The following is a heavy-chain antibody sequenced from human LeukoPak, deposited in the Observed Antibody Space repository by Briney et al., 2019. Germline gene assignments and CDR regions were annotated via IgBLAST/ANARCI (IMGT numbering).Heavy chain of an antibody. CDR2: IYTGGSP. CDR1: GFTVTSNY. CDR3: ARGAATGPTLGLDY. Sequence: GGSLRLSCVASGFTVTSNYVTWVRQAPGKGLEWVSVIYTGGSPYYADSVKGRFAISRDISKNTVYLQMYRLRAEDTAVYYCARGAATGPTLGLDYWGQGTLVTVSS. J-gene: IGHJ4*02. D-gene: IGHD6-13*01. V-gene: IGHV3-53*01.